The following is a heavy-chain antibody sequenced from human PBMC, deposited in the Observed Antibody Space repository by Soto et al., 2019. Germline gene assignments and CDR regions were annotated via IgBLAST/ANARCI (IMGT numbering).Heavy chain of an antibody. CDR1: GGSFSGYY. D-gene: IGHD2-15*01. J-gene: IGHJ3*02. CDR3: VRNKDGRYCSGGSCYADASEI. V-gene: IGHV4-34*01. CDR2: INHSGST. Sequence: PSETVSLTCAVYGGSFSGYYWSWIRQPPGKGLEWIGEINHSGSTNYNPSLKSRVTISVDTSKNQFSLKLSSVTAADTAVYYCVRNKDGRYCSGGSCYADASEIWGQGTMVTVSS.